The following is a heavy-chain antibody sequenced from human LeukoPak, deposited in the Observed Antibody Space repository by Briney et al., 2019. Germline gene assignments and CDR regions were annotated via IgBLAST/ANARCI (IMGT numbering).Heavy chain of an antibody. D-gene: IGHD1-26*01. CDR2: FDPEDGET. V-gene: IGHV1-24*01. J-gene: IGHJ3*02. Sequence: ASVKVSCKVSGYTLTELSMHWVRQAPGKGLEWMGGFDPEDGETIYAQKFQGRVTMTEDTSTDTAYMELSSLRSEDTAVYYCATPPDGYSGSYLYAFDIWGQGTMVTVSS. CDR3: ATPPDGYSGSYLYAFDI. CDR1: GYTLTELS.